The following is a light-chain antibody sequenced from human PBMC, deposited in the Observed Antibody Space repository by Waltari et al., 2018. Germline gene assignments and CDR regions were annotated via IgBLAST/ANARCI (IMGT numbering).Light chain of an antibody. CDR2: KVS. CDR3: MQATHWPVT. J-gene: IGKJ5*01. CDR1: QRLVYTDGISY. Sequence: DVGLTQSPLSLPVTLGQPASISCRSSQRLVYTDGISYLNWFHQRPGQAPRRLIYKVSIRDSGAQDRFSGSGSGTEFTLMISSVEADDVGVYFCMQATHWPVTFGQGTRLE. V-gene: IGKV2-30*01.